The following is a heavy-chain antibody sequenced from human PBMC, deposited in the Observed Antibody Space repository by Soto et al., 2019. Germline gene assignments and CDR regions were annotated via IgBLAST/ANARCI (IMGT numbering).Heavy chain of an antibody. Sequence: EVQVVESGGGLVKPGGSLRLSCAASGLTVDNAWMSWVRRAPGKGLEWIGRIKSKYDGETTDYAAPVKGRFTISRDDSKDTVYLEVNDLKIDDTAVYFCAISDGWRRWSYLWGRGTLVTVSS. CDR3: AISDGWRRWSYL. V-gene: IGHV3-15*01. CDR2: IKSKYDGETT. CDR1: GLTVDNAW. D-gene: IGHD6-19*01. J-gene: IGHJ2*01.